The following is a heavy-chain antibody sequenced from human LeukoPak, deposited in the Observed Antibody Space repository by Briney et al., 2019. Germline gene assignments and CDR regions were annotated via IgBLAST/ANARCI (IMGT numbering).Heavy chain of an antibody. J-gene: IGHJ5*02. CDR2: IYYSGST. V-gene: IGHV4-39*01. CDR1: GGSISSSSYS. Sequence: SETLSLTCTVSGGSISSSSYSWGWICQPPGKGLEWIGSIYYSGSTYYHPSLKSRVTMSVDTSKNQFSLKLSSVTAADTAVYYCATLYDYVWGSYRYEFDPWGQGTLVTVSS. D-gene: IGHD3-16*02. CDR3: ATLYDYVWGSYRYEFDP.